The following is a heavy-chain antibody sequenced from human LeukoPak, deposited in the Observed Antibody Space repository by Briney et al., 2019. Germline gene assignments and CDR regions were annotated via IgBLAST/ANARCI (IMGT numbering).Heavy chain of an antibody. CDR3: ARDSSGWLHEY. V-gene: IGHV3-21*01. CDR2: ISSSGSYI. CDR1: GFSFSSYS. D-gene: IGHD6-19*01. Sequence: GGSLRLSCAASGFSFSSYSMNWVRQAPGKGLEWVSSISSSGSYIYYADSLKGRFTISRDNAKNSLYLQMNSLRAEDTAVYYCARDSSGWLHEYWGQGTLVTVSS. J-gene: IGHJ4*02.